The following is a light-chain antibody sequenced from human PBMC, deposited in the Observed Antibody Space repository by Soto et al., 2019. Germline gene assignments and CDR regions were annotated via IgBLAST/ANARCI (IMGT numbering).Light chain of an antibody. CDR3: QQSYSTPWT. J-gene: IGKJ1*01. Sequence: DIQMTQSPSSLSASVGDRVTITCRASQSISSYLNWYQQKPGKAPKLLIYAASSLQSGVPSRFSGSGSGTDCTLTISSQQPEDFATYYCQQSYSTPWTFGQGTKVEIK. CDR1: QSISSY. V-gene: IGKV1-39*01. CDR2: AAS.